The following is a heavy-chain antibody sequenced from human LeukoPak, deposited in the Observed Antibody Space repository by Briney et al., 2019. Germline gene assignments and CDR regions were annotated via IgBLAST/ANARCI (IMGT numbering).Heavy chain of an antibody. V-gene: IGHV1-18*01. CDR3: ARIAARQDYFDY. D-gene: IGHD6-6*01. CDR1: GYTFTSYG. Sequence: ASVKVSCKASGYTFTSYGISWVRQAPGQGLEWMGWISAYNGNTNYAQKLQGRVTMTTDTSTSTAYMELRSLRSDDTSVYYCARIAARQDYFDYWGQGTLVTVSS. CDR2: ISAYNGNT. J-gene: IGHJ4*02.